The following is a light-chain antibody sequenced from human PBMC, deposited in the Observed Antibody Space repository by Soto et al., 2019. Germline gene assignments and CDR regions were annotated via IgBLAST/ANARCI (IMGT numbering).Light chain of an antibody. J-gene: IGKJ1*01. CDR3: QQYNSYWT. Sequence: DIQMTQSPSTLSASVGDRVTITCRASQSIARWVAWYQQKPGQAPKLLIYDASTLESGFPSRFSGSGSGTEFTLTIISLQPDDFATYYCQQYNSYWTFGPGTKVDIK. V-gene: IGKV1-5*01. CDR1: QSIARW. CDR2: DAS.